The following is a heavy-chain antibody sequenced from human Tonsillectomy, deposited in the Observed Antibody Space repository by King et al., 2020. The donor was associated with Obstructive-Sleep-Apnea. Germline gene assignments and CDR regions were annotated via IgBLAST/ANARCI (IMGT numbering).Heavy chain of an antibody. CDR2: IKQDGSET. CDR3: AKCTRTSCYYYGMDV. Sequence: VQLVESGGGLVQPGGSLRLSCAASGFTFNRYWMSWVRQAPGKGLEWVANIKQDGSETYYVDSVKGRFTISRDNAKSSLYLQMNSLRAEDTAIYYCAKCTRTSCYYYGMDVWGKGTTVTVSS. CDR1: GFTFNRYW. V-gene: IGHV3-7*01. D-gene: IGHD2-2*01. J-gene: IGHJ6*04.